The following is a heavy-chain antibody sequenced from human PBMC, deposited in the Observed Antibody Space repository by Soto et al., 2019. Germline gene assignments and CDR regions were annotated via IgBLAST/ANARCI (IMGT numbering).Heavy chain of an antibody. CDR3: AKPGNYYDSSGYPFLFDY. V-gene: IGHV3-21*04. J-gene: IGHJ4*02. Sequence: GGSLRLSCAASGFTFSSYSMNWVRQAPGKGLEWVSSISSSSSYIYYADSVKGRFTISRDNAKNSLYLQMNSLRAEDTAVYYCAKPGNYYDSSGYPFLFDYWGQGTLVTVSS. D-gene: IGHD3-22*01. CDR1: GFTFSSYS. CDR2: ISSSSSYI.